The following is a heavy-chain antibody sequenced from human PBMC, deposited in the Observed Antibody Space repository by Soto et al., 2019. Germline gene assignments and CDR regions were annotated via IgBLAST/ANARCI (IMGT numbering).Heavy chain of an antibody. V-gene: IGHV1-69*01. CDR1: GGTLSRFG. D-gene: IGHD5-18*01. J-gene: IGHJ6*02. Sequence: QVQLVQSVAEVKKPGSSVKVSCKASGGTLSRFGINWVRQAPGQGLEWMGGIIPLFGIPEYAQRFQSRVTLTEVESQRTSEVEVIGLRPVDTAMSCCARSVRLVLSYGQVISTYYYAMDVWGQGNTLTVSS. CDR3: ARSVRLVLSYGQVISTYYYAMDV. CDR2: IIPLFGIP.